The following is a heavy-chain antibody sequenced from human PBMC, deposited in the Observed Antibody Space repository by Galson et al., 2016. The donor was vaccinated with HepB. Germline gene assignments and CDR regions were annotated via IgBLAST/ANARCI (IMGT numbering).Heavy chain of an antibody. CDR3: AKHREYYYGSGNFNWFDP. D-gene: IGHD3-10*01. Sequence: SLRLSCAASGFTFSSYAMSWVRQAPGKGLKWVSSIGGGADTYYADSVKGRFIISRDNSKNTLYLQMNSLRAEDTAIYYCAKHREYYYGSGNFNWFDPWGQGTLVTSSS. J-gene: IGHJ5*02. CDR1: GFTFSSYA. CDR2: IGGGADT. V-gene: IGHV3-23*01.